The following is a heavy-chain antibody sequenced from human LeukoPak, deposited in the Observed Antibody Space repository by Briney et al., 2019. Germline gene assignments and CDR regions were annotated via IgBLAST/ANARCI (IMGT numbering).Heavy chain of an antibody. J-gene: IGHJ4*02. CDR2: IRYDGSNK. CDR1: GFTFSSYG. CDR3: APHCTNGVCYLDFDY. Sequence: GGSLRLSCAASGFTFSSYGMHWVRQAPGKGLEWLAFIRYDGSNKYYADSVKGRFTISRDNSKNTLYLQMNSLRAEDTAVYYCAPHCTNGVCYLDFDYWGQGTLVTVSS. D-gene: IGHD2-8*01. V-gene: IGHV3-30*02.